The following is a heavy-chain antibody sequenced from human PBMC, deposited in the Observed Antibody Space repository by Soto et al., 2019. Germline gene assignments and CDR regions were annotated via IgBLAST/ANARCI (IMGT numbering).Heavy chain of an antibody. Sequence: GGSLRLSCAASGFTLSTYWMHWFRQVPGKGLVWVSRISSGGTYTNYADSVKGRFTISRDSAHNTLFLQMNSLRAEDTAVYYCARGRYSSGWNDRTITRYYYDVMDVWGQGTTVIGSS. CDR2: ISSGGTYT. J-gene: IGHJ6*02. CDR1: GFTLSTYW. V-gene: IGHV3-74*01. D-gene: IGHD6-19*01. CDR3: ARGRYSSGWNDRTITRYYYDVMDV.